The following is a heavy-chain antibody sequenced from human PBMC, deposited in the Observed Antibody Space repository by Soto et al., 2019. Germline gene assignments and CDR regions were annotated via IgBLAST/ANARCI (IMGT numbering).Heavy chain of an antibody. V-gene: IGHV1-18*01. CDR3: ARAHGGGITFE. CDR2: TSAYNGNT. Sequence: QVQLVQSGAEVKKPGASVKVSCKASGYTFTSYAISWGRQAPGQGLEWMGWTSAYNGNTKYAQKLQDRVTMTTDTSMSTAYMELRSLRSGDTAVYYCARAHGGGITFEWGQGTLVTVSS. D-gene: IGHD3-16*01. J-gene: IGHJ4*02. CDR1: GYTFTSYA.